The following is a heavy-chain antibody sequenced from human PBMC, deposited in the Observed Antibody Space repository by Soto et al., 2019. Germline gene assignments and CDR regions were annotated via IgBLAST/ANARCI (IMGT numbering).Heavy chain of an antibody. CDR1: GGSISSSNYY. J-gene: IGHJ5*02. D-gene: IGHD3-9*01. CDR3: SRHLVSGTISKGNWLDP. CDR2: VDHGGHS. Sequence: KASETRSLTWIVSGGSISSSNYYWVWIRQSPGKGLEWIASVDHGGHSYYNPSLRSRVTVSVDTSKNQFSLKVTSVTAADTAIYYCSRHLVSGTISKGNWLDPWGQGTLVTVSS. V-gene: IGHV4-39*01.